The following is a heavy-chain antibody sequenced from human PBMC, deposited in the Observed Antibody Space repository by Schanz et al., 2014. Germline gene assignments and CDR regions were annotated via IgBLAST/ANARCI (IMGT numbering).Heavy chain of an antibody. CDR2: IYHSGST. Sequence: VQLLESGGGLVQPGGSLRLSCAASGFTFSSYAMSWVRQPPGKGLEWIGEIYHSGSTNYNPSLKSRVTISVDKPKKQFSLKVTSMTAADTAVYYCARGHHPHGITVAARGFDPWGQGTLVTVSS. J-gene: IGHJ5*02. V-gene: IGHV4-4*02. CDR1: GFTFSSYAM. CDR3: ARGHHPHGITVAARGFDP. D-gene: IGHD6-19*01.